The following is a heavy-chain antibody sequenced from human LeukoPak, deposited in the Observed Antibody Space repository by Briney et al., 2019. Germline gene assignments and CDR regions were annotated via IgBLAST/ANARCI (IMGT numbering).Heavy chain of an antibody. CDR3: TRDTDYGSATNYFDH. CDR1: GFTFDDYA. D-gene: IGHD3-10*01. J-gene: IGHJ4*02. CDR2: ISWEGDTT. Sequence: PGGSLRLSCAASGFTFDDYAMHWVRQAPGKGLEWVSLISWEGDTTYYADSARGRFTISRDNSKNFLYLHMNSLRTDDTAFYYCTRDTDYGSATNYFDHWGQGTLVSVSS. V-gene: IGHV3-43*01.